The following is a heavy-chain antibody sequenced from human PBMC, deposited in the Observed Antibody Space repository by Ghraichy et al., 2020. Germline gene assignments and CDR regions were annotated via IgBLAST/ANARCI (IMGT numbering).Heavy chain of an antibody. CDR2: INTYNGNT. V-gene: IGHV1-18*01. CDR1: GYTFTSYG. J-gene: IGHJ4*02. CDR3: ARSLSPDYCDS. Sequence: ASVKVSCKASGYTFTSYGVAWLRQAPGEGLEWMGWINTYNGNTNYAQKVQGRVTMTTDTSTSTAYMDLRTLTSDDTAIYYCARSLSPDYCDSWGQGTLVTVSS.